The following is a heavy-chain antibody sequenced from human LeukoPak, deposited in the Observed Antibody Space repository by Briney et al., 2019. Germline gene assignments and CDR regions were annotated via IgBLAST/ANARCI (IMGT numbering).Heavy chain of an antibody. D-gene: IGHD1-26*01. Sequence: GASVKVSGKASGYTFTGYYIHWVRQAPGQGLEWMGWINPNSGGTNYAQNFQGRVTMTRDTSISTAYMDLSRLRSDDTAVYYCARGSIVGATFDYFDYWGQGTLVTVSS. J-gene: IGHJ4*02. V-gene: IGHV1-2*02. CDR2: INPNSGGT. CDR3: ARGSIVGATFDYFDY. CDR1: GYTFTGYY.